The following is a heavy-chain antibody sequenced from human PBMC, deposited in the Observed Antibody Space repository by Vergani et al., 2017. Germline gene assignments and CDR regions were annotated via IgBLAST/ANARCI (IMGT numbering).Heavy chain of an antibody. CDR3: ARVSTNGKIDY. J-gene: IGHJ4*02. CDR2: ISSSSSYI. CDR1: GFTFSSYS. D-gene: IGHD2-8*01. V-gene: IGHV3-21*01. Sequence: VQLVESGGGVVQPGRSLRLSCAASGFTFSSYSMNWVRQAPGKGLEWVSSISSSSSYIYYADSVKGRFTISRDNAKNSLYLQMNSLRAEDTAVYYCARVSTNGKIDYWGQGTLVTVSS.